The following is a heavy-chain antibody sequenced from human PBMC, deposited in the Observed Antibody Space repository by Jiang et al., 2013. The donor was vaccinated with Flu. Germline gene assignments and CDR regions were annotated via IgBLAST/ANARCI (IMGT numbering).Heavy chain of an antibody. J-gene: IGHJ6*02. V-gene: IGHV3-30-3*01. Sequence: VQLLESGGGVVQPGRSLRLSCAASGFTFSSYAMHWVRQAPGKGLEWVAVISYDGSNKYYADSVKGRFTISRDNSKNTLYLQMNSLRAEDTAVYYCARDGSIAVAGKIIGYYYYYGMDVWGQGTT. CDR2: ISYDGSNK. CDR1: GFTFSSYA. CDR3: ARDGSIAVAGKIIGYYYYYGMDV. D-gene: IGHD6-19*01.